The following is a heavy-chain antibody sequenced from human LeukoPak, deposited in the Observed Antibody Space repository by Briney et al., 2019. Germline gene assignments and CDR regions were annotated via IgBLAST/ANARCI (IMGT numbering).Heavy chain of an antibody. V-gene: IGHV4-34*01. CDR3: ARGLHGWYLKTYYFDY. CDR2: INHSGST. J-gene: IGHJ4*02. CDR1: GGSFSGYY. Sequence: SETLSLTCAVYGGSFSGYYWSWIRQPPGKGLEWIGEINHSGSTNYNPSLKSRVTISVDTSKNQFSLKLSSVTAADTAVYYCARGLHGWYLKTYYFDYWGQGTLVTVSS. D-gene: IGHD6-19*01.